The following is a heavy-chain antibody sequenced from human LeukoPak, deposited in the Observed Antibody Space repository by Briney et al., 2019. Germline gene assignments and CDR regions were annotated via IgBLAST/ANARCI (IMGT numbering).Heavy chain of an antibody. CDR2: FDPEDGET. CDR3: ARDPSPYSSGWDPFDY. J-gene: IGHJ4*02. D-gene: IGHD6-19*01. Sequence: ASVKVSCKVSGYTLTELSMHWVRQAPGKGLEWMGGFDPEDGETIYAQKFQGRVTMTEDTSTDTAYMELSSLRSEDTAVYYCARDPSPYSSGWDPFDYWGQGTLVTVSS. CDR1: GYTLTELS. V-gene: IGHV1-24*01.